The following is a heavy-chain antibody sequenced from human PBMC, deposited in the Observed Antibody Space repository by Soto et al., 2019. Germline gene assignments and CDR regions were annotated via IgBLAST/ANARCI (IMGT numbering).Heavy chain of an antibody. V-gene: IGHV3-30-3*01. J-gene: IGHJ4*02. D-gene: IGHD3-22*01. CDR3: AGEFYYDSSGPMVY. CDR2: ISYDGSNK. CDR1: GFTFSSYA. Sequence: LRLSCAASGFTFSSYAMHWVRQAPGKGLEWVAVISYDGSNKYYADSVKGRFTISRDNSKNTLYLQMNSLRAEDTAVYYCAGEFYYDSSGPMVYWGQGTLVTVSS.